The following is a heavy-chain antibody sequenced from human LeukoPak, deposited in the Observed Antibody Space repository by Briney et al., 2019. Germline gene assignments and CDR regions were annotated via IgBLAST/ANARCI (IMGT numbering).Heavy chain of an antibody. CDR1: GFTFNSYS. J-gene: IGHJ1*01. D-gene: IGHD1-26*01. CDR3: VRDSGSSYGYYFLH. Sequence: PGGSLRLSCAASGFTFNSYSMYWVRQAPGKGLEWVSSISSSSSHMFYADLVKGRFSISRDNANNSLYLQMNSLRAEDTAVYYCVRDSGSSYGYYFLHWGQGTLVTVSS. CDR2: ISSSSSHM. V-gene: IGHV3-21*01.